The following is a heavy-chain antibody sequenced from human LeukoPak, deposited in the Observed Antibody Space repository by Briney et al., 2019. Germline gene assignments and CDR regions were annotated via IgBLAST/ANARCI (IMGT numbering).Heavy chain of an antibody. J-gene: IGHJ6*02. D-gene: IGHD2-15*01. Sequence: ASVKVSCKASGYTFTSYDINWVRQATGQGLEWMGWMNPNSGNTGYAQKFQGRVTMTRNTSISTAYMELSSLRSEDTAVYYCARVCSGGSGYSYYYGMDVWGQGTTVTVSS. CDR2: MNPNSGNT. V-gene: IGHV1-8*01. CDR3: ARVCSGGSGYSYYYGMDV. CDR1: GYTFTSYD.